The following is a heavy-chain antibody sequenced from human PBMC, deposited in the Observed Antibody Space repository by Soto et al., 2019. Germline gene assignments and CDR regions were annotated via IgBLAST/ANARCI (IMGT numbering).Heavy chain of an antibody. CDR3: AQGGEMLNEGGGS. Sequence: EVQLVESGGGLVQPGRSLRLSCAASGFTFDDYAMHWVRQAPGKGLEWVSGISWNSGSIGYADSVKGRFTISRDNATNSLYLQMNRLRAEDTALYYCAQGGEMLNEGGGSWGQGTLVTVSS. D-gene: IGHD1-26*01. J-gene: IGHJ5*02. CDR1: GFTFDDYA. V-gene: IGHV3-9*01. CDR2: ISWNSGSI.